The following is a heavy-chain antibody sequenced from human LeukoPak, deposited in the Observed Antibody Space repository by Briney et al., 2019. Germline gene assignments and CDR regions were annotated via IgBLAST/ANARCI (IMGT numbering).Heavy chain of an antibody. D-gene: IGHD5-18*01. CDR3: ARDGDAVMVDFDY. CDR1: GYTFTDYY. Sequence: ASVKVSCKTSGYTFTDYYFYWLRQAPGQGLEWMAWIYPNSGATRYAQKFQGRITVTTDTSISTAYMELRTLTSDDTAVYYCARDGDAVMVDFDYWGQGTLVTVSS. V-gene: IGHV1-2*02. J-gene: IGHJ4*02. CDR2: IYPNSGAT.